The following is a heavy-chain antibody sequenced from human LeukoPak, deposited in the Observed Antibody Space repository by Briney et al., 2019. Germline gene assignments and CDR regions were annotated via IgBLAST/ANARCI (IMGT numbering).Heavy chain of an antibody. CDR2: ISSSSSPI. V-gene: IGHV3-48*02. CDR3: ARGGTYCPDY. Sequence: PGGSLRLSCAASGFTFSSYNMNWVRQAPGKGLEWVSYISSSSSPIFYADSVKGRFTISRDNAKNSLYLQMNSLRDKDTAVYYCARGGTYCPDYWGQGTLVTVSS. D-gene: IGHD1-26*01. CDR1: GFTFSSYN. J-gene: IGHJ4*02.